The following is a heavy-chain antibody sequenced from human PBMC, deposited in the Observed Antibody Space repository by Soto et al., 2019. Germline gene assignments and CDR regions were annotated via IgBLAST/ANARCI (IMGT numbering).Heavy chain of an antibody. CDR3: ARQRTTVVTQAYFDH. V-gene: IGHV4-39*01. CDR1: GESISSSSYY. CDR2: IYYSGRT. Sequence: XGTLSLTCIVSGESISSSSYYWGWISEPPGKGLEWIGSIYYSGRTYYNPSFKSRVTISIDTSKNQFSLKLSSVTATDTAVYYCARQRTTVVTQAYFDHWGQGALVTVSS. D-gene: IGHD2-21*02. J-gene: IGHJ4*02.